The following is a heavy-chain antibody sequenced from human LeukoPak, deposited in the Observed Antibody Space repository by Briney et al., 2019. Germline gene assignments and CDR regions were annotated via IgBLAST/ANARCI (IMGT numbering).Heavy chain of an antibody. CDR3: ASSSYYYGSGSYYRVRPPFDY. CDR1: GGSISGSSYY. Sequence: SETLSLTCTVSGGSISGSSYYSGWIRQPPGKGLEWIGSIYYIGSTYYNPSLKSRVTISVDTSKNQFSLKLSSVTAADTAVYYCASSSYYYGSGSYYRVRPPFDYWGQGTLVTVSS. J-gene: IGHJ4*02. D-gene: IGHD3-10*01. V-gene: IGHV4-39*01. CDR2: IYYIGST.